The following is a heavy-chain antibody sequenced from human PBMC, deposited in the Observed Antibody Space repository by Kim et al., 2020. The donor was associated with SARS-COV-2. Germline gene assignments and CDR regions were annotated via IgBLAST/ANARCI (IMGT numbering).Heavy chain of an antibody. CDR2: SGDT. Sequence: SGDTGYAQRFQGRVTMTWDTSISTAYLELSSLRSEDTAVYYCARGGDLDYWGQGALVTVSS. V-gene: IGHV1-8*01. J-gene: IGHJ4*02. CDR3: ARGGDLDY.